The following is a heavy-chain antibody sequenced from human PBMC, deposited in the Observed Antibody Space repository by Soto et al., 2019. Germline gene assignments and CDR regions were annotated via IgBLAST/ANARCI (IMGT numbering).Heavy chain of an antibody. CDR1: GYTFASYD. D-gene: IGHD1-1*01. CDR2: MNPNTGNS. Sequence: ASVKVSCKASGYTFASYDIYWVRQATGQGLEWMGWMNPNTGNSGYAQKFQGRVTMTSDTSKSTAHMEVSSLRSEDTAVYYCARRAETNGWNGFGADKYYFDFWGQGTLVTVPS. J-gene: IGHJ4*02. CDR3: ARRAETNGWNGFGADKYYFDF. V-gene: IGHV1-8*01.